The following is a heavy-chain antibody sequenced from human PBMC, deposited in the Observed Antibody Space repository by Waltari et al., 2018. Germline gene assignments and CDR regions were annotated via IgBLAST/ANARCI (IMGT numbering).Heavy chain of an antibody. CDR2: MGYSGTT. V-gene: IGHV4-39*01. J-gene: IGHJ6*02. CDR1: GGSISSSSYY. CDR3: ARTSRYYGMDV. Sequence: QLQLQESGPGLVKPSETLSLTCTVSGGSISSSSYYWGWIRQPPGKGLGGIGSMGYSGTTDSTPALKRRVTIYVDTSKNQFSRKLSSVTAVDTAVYYCARTSRYYGMDVWGQGTTVTVSS.